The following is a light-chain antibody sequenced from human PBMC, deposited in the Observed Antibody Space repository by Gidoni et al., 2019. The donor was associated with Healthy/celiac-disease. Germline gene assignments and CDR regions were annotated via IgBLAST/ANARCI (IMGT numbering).Light chain of an antibody. Sequence: DIQMTQSPSSLSASVGYRVTITCRASQSMSSYLNWDQQKPGKAPKLLIYAASSLHSGVPSRFSGSGSVTDFTLTISSLQPEDFATYYCQQSYSTPKTFGQGTKVELQ. V-gene: IGKV1-39*01. CDR1: QSMSSY. CDR2: AAS. J-gene: IGKJ1*01. CDR3: QQSYSTPKT.